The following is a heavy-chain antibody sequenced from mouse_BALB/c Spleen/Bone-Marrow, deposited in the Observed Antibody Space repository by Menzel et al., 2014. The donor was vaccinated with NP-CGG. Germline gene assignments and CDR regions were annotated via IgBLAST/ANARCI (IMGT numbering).Heavy chain of an antibody. CDR3: ARQLGRYFDY. CDR1: GFTFSSYP. V-gene: IGHV5-12-2*01. D-gene: IGHD4-1*01. J-gene: IGHJ2*01. Sequence: EVQLVESGGGLVQPGGSLKLSCAASGFTFSSYPMSWIRQTPEKRLEWVAYIGIGGDSTTNTNVKGRFTLSRDNAKSTLYLQMSSLKSEDTAMYYCARQLGRYFDYWGQGTTLTVSS. CDR2: IGIGGDST.